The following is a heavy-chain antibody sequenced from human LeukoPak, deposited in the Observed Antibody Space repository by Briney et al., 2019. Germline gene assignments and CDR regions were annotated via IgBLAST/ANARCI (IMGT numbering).Heavy chain of an antibody. CDR3: ARWYYDILTGYYVGNFDY. J-gene: IGHJ4*02. V-gene: IGHV4-39*01. CDR2: IYYSGST. D-gene: IGHD3-9*01. CDR1: GGSISSSNYY. Sequence: SETLSLTCTVSGGSISSSNYYWGWVRQPPGKGLEWIGSIYYSGSTYYNPSLKSRVTISVDTSKNQFSLKLSSVTAADTAVYYCARWYYDILTGYYVGNFDYWGQGTLVTVSS.